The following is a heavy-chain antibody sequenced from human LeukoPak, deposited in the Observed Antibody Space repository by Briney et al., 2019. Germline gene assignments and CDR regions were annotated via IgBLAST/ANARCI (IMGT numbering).Heavy chain of an antibody. V-gene: IGHV4-34*01. CDR2: INHSGST. J-gene: IGHJ4*02. CDR1: GGSFSGYY. D-gene: IGHD4/OR15-4a*01. Sequence: SETLSLTCAVYGGSFSGYYWSWIRQPPGKGLEWIGEINHSGSTNYNPSLKSRVTISVDTSKNQFSLKLSSVTAADTAVYYCARRGGTMVTRIDYWGQGTLVTVSS. CDR3: ARRGGTMVTRIDY.